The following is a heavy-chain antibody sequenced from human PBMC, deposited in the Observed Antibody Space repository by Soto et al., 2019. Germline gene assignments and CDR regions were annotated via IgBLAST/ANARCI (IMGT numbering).Heavy chain of an antibody. CDR3: AAYSYIYDSSGYYSSPFVTY. CDR1: GFTFSSYA. D-gene: IGHD3-22*01. J-gene: IGHJ4*02. V-gene: IGHV3-23*01. Sequence: PGGSLRLSCAASGFTFSSYAMSWVRQAPGKGLEWVSAISGSGGSTYYADPVKGRFTISRDNSKNTLYLQMNSLRAEDTAVYYCAAYSYIYDSSGYYSSPFVTYWGQGTLVTVSS. CDR2: ISGSGGST.